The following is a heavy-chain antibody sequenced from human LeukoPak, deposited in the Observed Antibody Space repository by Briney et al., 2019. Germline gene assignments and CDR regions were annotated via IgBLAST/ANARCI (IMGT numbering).Heavy chain of an antibody. CDR3: AKGNPPVVPAAVYYFDY. J-gene: IGHJ4*02. CDR2: ISGSGGST. CDR1: GFTFSSYA. D-gene: IGHD2-2*01. V-gene: IGHV3-23*01. Sequence: GGSLRLSCAASGFTFSSYAISWVRQAPGKGLEWVSAISGSGGSTYYADSVKGRFTISRDNSKNTLYLQMNSLRAEDTAVYYCAKGNPPVVPAAVYYFDYWGQGTLVTVSS.